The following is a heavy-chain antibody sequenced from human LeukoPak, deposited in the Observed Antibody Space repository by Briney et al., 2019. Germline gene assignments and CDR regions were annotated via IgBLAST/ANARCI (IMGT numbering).Heavy chain of an antibody. CDR1: GFTVSSNY. J-gene: IGHJ4*02. CDR3: ARKAYGSGKIDY. D-gene: IGHD3-10*01. CDR2: IYSGGST. V-gene: IGHV3-66*01. Sequence: GGSLRLSCAASGFTVSSNYMSWVRQAPRKGLEWVSVIYSGGSTYYADSVKGRFTISRDNSKNTLYLQMNSLRAEDTAVYYCARKAYGSGKIDYWGQGTLVTVSS.